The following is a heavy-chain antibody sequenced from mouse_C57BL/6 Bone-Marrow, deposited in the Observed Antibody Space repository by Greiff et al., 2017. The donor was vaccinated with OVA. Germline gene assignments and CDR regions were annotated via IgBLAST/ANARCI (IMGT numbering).Heavy chain of an antibody. Sequence: VQVVESGPGLVQPSQSLSITCPVSGFSFTSYGVHWVRQSPGKGLEWLGVIWSGGSTDYNAAFISRLSISKDNSKSQVFFKMNSLQADDTAIYYCATPIYDGYYGGVWFAYWGQGTLVTVSA. J-gene: IGHJ3*01. CDR1: GFSFTSYG. CDR3: ATPIYDGYYGGVWFAY. V-gene: IGHV2-2*01. CDR2: IWSGGST. D-gene: IGHD2-3*01.